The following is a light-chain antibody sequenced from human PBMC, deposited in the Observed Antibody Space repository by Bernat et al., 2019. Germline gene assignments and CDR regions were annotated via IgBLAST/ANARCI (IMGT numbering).Light chain of an antibody. V-gene: IGKV2D-29*01. Sequence: DIVLTQTPLSLSVTPGQPASISCKSSQSLLRSDEKTTLYWYLQKPGQPPQLLIYEASNRFYGVPERFGGSGSGTDFTLQIRRVATEDVGVYYCVPSTLLPWTFGQGTKVEIK. CDR1: QSLLRSDEKTT. J-gene: IGKJ1*01. CDR2: EAS. CDR3: VPSTLLPWT.